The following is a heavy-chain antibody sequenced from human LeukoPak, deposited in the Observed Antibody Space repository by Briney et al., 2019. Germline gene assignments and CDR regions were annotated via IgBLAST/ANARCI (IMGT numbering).Heavy chain of an antibody. CDR1: GFTVSSNY. CDR2: IDSGDTT. J-gene: IGHJ3*02. CDR3: ARDRVRAFDI. V-gene: IGHV3-53*01. Sequence: PGGSLRLSCAASGFTVSSNYMSWVRQAPGKGLQWVSIIDSGDTTYYADSVKGRFTISRDDSKNTLYLQMNSLRAGDTAVYYCARDRVRAFDIWGQGTMVTVSS.